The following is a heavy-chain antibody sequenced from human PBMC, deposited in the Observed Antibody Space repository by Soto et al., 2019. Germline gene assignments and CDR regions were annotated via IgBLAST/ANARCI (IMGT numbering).Heavy chain of an antibody. CDR3: ARARFDSWSHIYYGLDV. CDR1: GGSFSGYY. J-gene: IGHJ6*02. CDR2: IDHYGST. D-gene: IGHD3-3*01. Sequence: SETLSLTCAVYGGSFSGYYWTWIRQPPGKGLECIGEIDHYGSTNYNPSLKSRVTMSVDTSKNQFSLRVTSVTAADTAVYYCARARFDSWSHIYYGLDVWGQGTTVTVSS. V-gene: IGHV4-34*01.